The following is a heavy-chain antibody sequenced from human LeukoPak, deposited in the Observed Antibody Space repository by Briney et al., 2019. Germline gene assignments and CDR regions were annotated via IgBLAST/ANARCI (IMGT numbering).Heavy chain of an antibody. J-gene: IGHJ6*03. CDR1: GGSIKNYY. CDR2: IYYSGST. CDR3: ARDVPRGTGYMDV. D-gene: IGHD3-10*01. V-gene: IGHV4-59*01. Sequence: SETLSLICTVSGGSIKNYYWTWIRQPPGKGLEWIGYIYYSGSTSANPSLKSRVTISVDTSKNQFSLRLKYVTAADTAVYYCARDVPRGTGYMDVWGKGTTVTVSS.